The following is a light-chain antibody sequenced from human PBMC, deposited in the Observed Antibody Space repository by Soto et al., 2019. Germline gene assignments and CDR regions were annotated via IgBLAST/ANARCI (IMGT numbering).Light chain of an antibody. CDR3: SSYAGINNFDVV. Sequence: QSALTQPRSVSGSPGQSVTISCTGTRSDIGIYDYVSWYQQHPGKAPKLMIYEVSKRPSGIPDRFSGSKFGNTASLTVSGLQAEDEAHYYCSSYAGINNFDVVFGGGTQLTVL. V-gene: IGLV2-8*01. CDR1: RSDIGIYDY. CDR2: EVS. J-gene: IGLJ2*01.